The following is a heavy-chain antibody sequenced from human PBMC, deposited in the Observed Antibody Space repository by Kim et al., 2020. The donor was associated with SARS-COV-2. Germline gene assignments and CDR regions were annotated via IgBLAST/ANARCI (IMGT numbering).Heavy chain of an antibody. CDR3: ARGGGYCSSTSCPYMAYFQH. D-gene: IGHD2-2*01. V-gene: IGHV1-2*02. Sequence: ASVKVSCKASGYTFTGYYMHWVRQAPGQGLEWMGWINPNSGGTNYAQKFQGRVTMTRDTSISTAYMELSRLRSDDTAVYYCARGGGYCSSTSCPYMAYFQHWGQGTLVTVSS. J-gene: IGHJ1*01. CDR1: GYTFTGYY. CDR2: INPNSGGT.